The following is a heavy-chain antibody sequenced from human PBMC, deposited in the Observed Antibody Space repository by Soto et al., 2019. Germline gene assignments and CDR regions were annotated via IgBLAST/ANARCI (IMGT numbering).Heavy chain of an antibody. D-gene: IGHD6-19*01. CDR3: ARRKAVAGTPFDY. J-gene: IGHJ4*02. V-gene: IGHV4-59*08. CDR1: GGSISSYY. Sequence: SETLSLTCTVSGGSISSYYWSWIRQPPGKGLEWIGYIYYSGSTNYNPSLKSRVTISVDTSKNQFSLKLSSVTAADTAVYYCARRKAVAGTPFDYWGQGTLVTVSS. CDR2: IYYSGST.